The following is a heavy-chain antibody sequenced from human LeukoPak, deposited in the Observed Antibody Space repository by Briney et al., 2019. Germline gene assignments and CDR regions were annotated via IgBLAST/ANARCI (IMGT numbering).Heavy chain of an antibody. Sequence: GGSLRLSCEVSGFTFNSYGMSWVRQAPGRGLEWVSSISGSGGSTNYADSVKGRFTISRDNSENTLYLQTNTLRAEDTAVYYCAKEGSSGWTRSFDYWRQGTLVTVSS. V-gene: IGHV3-23*01. CDR3: AKEGSSGWTRSFDY. CDR2: ISGSGGST. D-gene: IGHD6-19*01. J-gene: IGHJ4*02. CDR1: GFTFNSYG.